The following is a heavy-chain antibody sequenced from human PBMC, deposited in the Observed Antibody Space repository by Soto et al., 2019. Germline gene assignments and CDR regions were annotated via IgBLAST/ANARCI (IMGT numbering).Heavy chain of an antibody. V-gene: IGHV4-38-2*01. CDR1: GDSISSGFH. CDR2: IYHSGTT. Sequence: SETLSLTCAVSGDSISSGFHWDWTRQPPGKGLEWIATIYHSGTTDYNPSLKSRVTISVDTSKNQFSLRLTSVVAADSAIDYCARTDSVGYYPYCGQGTLVTVSS. D-gene: IGHD1-26*01. J-gene: IGHJ4*02. CDR3: ARTDSVGYYPY.